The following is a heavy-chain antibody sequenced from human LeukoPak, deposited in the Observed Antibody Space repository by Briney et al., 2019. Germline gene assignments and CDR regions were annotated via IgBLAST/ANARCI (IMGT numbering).Heavy chain of an antibody. V-gene: IGHV4-4*07. D-gene: IGHD3-10*01. CDR1: GGSISSYY. Sequence: PSETLSLTCTVSGGSISSYYWSWIRQPAGKGLEWIGRIYTSGSTNYNPSLKSRVTMSVDTSRNQFSLKLSSVTAADTAVYYCAIEVRGNTTLINGDCWGQGTLVTVSS. CDR2: IYTSGST. CDR3: AIEVRGNTTLINGDC. J-gene: IGHJ4*02.